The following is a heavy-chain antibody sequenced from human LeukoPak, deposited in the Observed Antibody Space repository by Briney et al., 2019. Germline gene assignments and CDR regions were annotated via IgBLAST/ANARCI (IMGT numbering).Heavy chain of an antibody. V-gene: IGHV3-23*01. CDR1: GFSFSSYG. Sequence: GGSLRLSCAASGFSFSSYGMSWIRQAPGKGLDWVSAISVGGGSTYYTDSVKGRFTISRDNSNNTLYLQMNSLRADDTAVYYCAKDALLHISGWLNWFDPWGQGTLVTVSS. D-gene: IGHD6-19*01. CDR2: ISVGGGST. J-gene: IGHJ5*02. CDR3: AKDALLHISGWLNWFDP.